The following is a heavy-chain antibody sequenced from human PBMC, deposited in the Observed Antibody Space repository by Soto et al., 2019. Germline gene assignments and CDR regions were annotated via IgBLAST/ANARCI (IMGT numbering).Heavy chain of an antibody. CDR1: GFIFSNYE. CDR2: ISPTGNKI. J-gene: IGHJ5*01. V-gene: IGHV3-48*03. Sequence: EVQLVESGGGLVQPGGSLRLSCAASGFIFSNYEMNWVRQAPGKGLQWVSFISPTGNKIYYGESVKGRFTISSDNAKNSVFLQMNSLTAEDTAVYFCARSFPRFTAPDSWGQGTLVTVAS. CDR3: ARSFPRFTAPDS. D-gene: IGHD2-21*02.